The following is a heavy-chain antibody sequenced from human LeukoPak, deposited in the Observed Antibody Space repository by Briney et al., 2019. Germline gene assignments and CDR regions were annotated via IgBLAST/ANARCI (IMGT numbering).Heavy chain of an antibody. D-gene: IGHD2-15*01. J-gene: IGHJ5*02. CDR1: GYTFTSYD. CDR3: ARDQDIVVVVAALRQREMDGFDP. CDR2: MNPNSGNT. V-gene: IGHV1-8*01. Sequence: GASVKVSCKASGYTFTSYDINWVRQATGQGLEWMGWMNPNSGNTGYAQKFQGRVTMTRNTSISTAYMELSSLRSEDTAVYYCARDQDIVVVVAALRQREMDGFDPWGQGTLVTVSS.